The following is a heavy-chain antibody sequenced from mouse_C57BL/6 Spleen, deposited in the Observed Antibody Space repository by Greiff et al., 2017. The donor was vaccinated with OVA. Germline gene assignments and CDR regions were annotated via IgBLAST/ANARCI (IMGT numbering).Heavy chain of an antibody. CDR3: ARKGYDYDDAMDY. V-gene: IGHV1-61*01. J-gene: IGHJ4*01. CDR1: GYTFTSYW. Sequence: QVQLQQPGAELVRPGSSVKLSCKASGYTFTSYWMDWVKQRPGQGLEWIGNLYPSDSETHYNQKFKDKATLTVDKSSSTAYMQLSSLTSEDSAVYYCARKGYDYDDAMDYWGQGTSVTVSS. D-gene: IGHD2-4*01. CDR2: LYPSDSET.